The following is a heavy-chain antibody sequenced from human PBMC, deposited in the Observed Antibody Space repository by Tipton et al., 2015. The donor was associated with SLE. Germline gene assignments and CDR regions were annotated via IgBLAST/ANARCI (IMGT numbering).Heavy chain of an antibody. D-gene: IGHD3-10*01. CDR2: INHSGNT. J-gene: IGHJ6*02. V-gene: IGHV4-34*01. CDR3: ARDPGDSYWDYYYGMDV. Sequence: TLSLTCAVDGGSFSGYYWNWIRQPPGKGLEWIGEINHSGNTNYNPSLKSRVTISVDASKNQYSLKLTSVTAADTAVYYCARDPGDSYWDYYYGMDVWGQGTMVTVSS. CDR1: GGSFSGYY.